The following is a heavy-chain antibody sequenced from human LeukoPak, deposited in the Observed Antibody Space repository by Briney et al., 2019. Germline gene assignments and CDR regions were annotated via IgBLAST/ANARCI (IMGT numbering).Heavy chain of an antibody. CDR2: IYDSGST. Sequence: SETLSLTCTVSGDSISSYYWSWIRQPPGKGLEWIGYIYDSGSTHYNPSLKSRVTISLDTFKNQFSLKLSSVTAADTAVYYCARDSGTTGEVKFDPWGQGTLVTVSS. CDR1: GDSISSYY. CDR3: ARDSGTTGEVKFDP. V-gene: IGHV4-59*12. J-gene: IGHJ5*02. D-gene: IGHD3-10*01.